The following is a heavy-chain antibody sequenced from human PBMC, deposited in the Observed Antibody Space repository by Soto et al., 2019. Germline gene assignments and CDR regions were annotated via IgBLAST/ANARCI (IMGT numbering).Heavy chain of an antibody. CDR1: GLTFTNAW. CDR2: IRSKSDGGTT. V-gene: IGHV3-15*01. CDR3: TTYSGAAFEY. D-gene: IGHD1-26*01. Sequence: GGSLTLSCVASGLTFTNAWMNWVRQAAGKGLEWVGRIRSKSDGGTTDYAAPVKGRFTISRDDSKNMVDLQMSSLKTEDTAIYYCTTYSGAAFEYWGQGALVTVSS. J-gene: IGHJ4*02.